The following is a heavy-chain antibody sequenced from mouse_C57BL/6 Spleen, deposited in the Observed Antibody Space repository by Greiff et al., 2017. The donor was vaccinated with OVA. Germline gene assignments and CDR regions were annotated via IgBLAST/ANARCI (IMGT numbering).Heavy chain of an antibody. CDR1: GYTFTDYY. Sequence: VQLQQSGPELVKPGASVKISCKASGYTFTDYYMNWVKQSHGKSLEWIGDINPNNGGTSYNQKFKGKATLTVDKSSSTAYMELRSLTSEDSAVYYCARGVIPYYYAMDYWGQGTSVTVSS. CDR3: ARGVIPYYYAMDY. D-gene: IGHD2-13*01. CDR2: INPNNGGT. V-gene: IGHV1-26*01. J-gene: IGHJ4*01.